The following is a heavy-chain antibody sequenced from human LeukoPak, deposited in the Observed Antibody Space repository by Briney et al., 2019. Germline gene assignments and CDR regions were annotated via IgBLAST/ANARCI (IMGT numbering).Heavy chain of an antibody. D-gene: IGHD6-13*01. CDR3: ARWQQLVLGFDY. Sequence: SETLSLTCTVSGGSISSSSYYWGWIRQPPGKGLEWIGSIYYSGSTYYNPSLKSRVTISVDTSKNQFSLKLSSVTAADTAVYYCARWQQLVLGFDYWGQGTLVTVSS. V-gene: IGHV4-39*01. J-gene: IGHJ4*02. CDR1: GGSISSSSYY. CDR2: IYYSGST.